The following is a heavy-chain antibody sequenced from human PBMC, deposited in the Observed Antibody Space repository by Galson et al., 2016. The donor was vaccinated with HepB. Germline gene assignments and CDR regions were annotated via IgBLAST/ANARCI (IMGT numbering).Heavy chain of an antibody. CDR3: AKYPDFWSGYWVD. D-gene: IGHD3-3*01. CDR1: RLTFRSYG. Sequence: SLRLSCAASRLTFRSYGMLWVRQAPGKGLEWVAGISNDGRSTYYADSVKGRFPLSRDNAKNTLFLQMNSLRAEDTAVYYCAKYPDFWSGYWVDWGQGTLVTVSS. J-gene: IGHJ4*02. V-gene: IGHV3-30*18. CDR2: ISNDGRST.